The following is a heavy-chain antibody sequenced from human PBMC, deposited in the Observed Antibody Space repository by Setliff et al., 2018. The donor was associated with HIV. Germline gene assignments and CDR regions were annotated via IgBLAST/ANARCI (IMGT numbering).Heavy chain of an antibody. CDR1: GESFSGYF. V-gene: IGHV4-34*01. D-gene: IGHD1-1*01. Sequence: SETLSLTCAVYGESFSGYFWSWIRQPPGKGLEWIGEINHSGSTNYNPSLKSRVSISVATSKNQFSLNVRSVIAADTAVYYCARLAATYGNHRFDYWGQGVLVTVSS. CDR3: ARLAATYGNHRFDY. CDR2: INHSGST. J-gene: IGHJ4*02.